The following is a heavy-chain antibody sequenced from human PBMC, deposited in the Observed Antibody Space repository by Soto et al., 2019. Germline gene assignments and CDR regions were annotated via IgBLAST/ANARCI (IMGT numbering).Heavy chain of an antibody. D-gene: IGHD3-22*01. CDR1: GGSISSGGYY. J-gene: IGHJ4*02. CDR3: ARILNYYDSSGYSPNFDY. V-gene: IGHV4-31*03. Sequence: PSETLSLTCTVSGGSISSGGYYWSWIRQHPGKGLEWIGYIYYSGSTYYNPSLKSRVTISVDTSKNQFSLKLSSVTAADTAVYYCARILNYYDSSGYSPNFDYWGQGTLVTVSS. CDR2: IYYSGST.